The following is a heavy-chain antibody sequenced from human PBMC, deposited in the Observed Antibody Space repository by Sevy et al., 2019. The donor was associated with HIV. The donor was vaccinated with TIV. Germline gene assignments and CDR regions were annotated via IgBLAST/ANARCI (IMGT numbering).Heavy chain of an antibody. Sequence: GRSLRLSCAASGFTFRRYWMTWVRQAPGKGLEWVANIKQDGGEKYSVDSVKGRFTISRDNAKNSLYLQMNSLRVEDTAVYYCARLRDDSSGFHLDYWGQGTLVTVSS. CDR1: GFTFRRYW. D-gene: IGHD3-22*01. CDR3: ARLRDDSSGFHLDY. J-gene: IGHJ4*02. CDR2: IKQDGGEK. V-gene: IGHV3-7*01.